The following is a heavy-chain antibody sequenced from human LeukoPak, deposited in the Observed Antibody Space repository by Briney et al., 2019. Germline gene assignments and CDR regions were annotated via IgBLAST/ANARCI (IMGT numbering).Heavy chain of an antibody. CDR2: LYFTGST. V-gene: IGHV4-39*01. D-gene: IGHD6-25*01. J-gene: IGHJ4*02. CDR1: GDSFNSRNYY. CDR3: ASSLQDIWSGYEAPRRPFDQ. Sequence: TSETLSLTCTVSGDSFNSRNYYWGWIRQPPGKGLEWIGSLYFTGSTYYNPSLKSRVTISLETAKNQFSLKMISVTGADTAVYYCASSLQDIWSGYEAPRRPFDQWGRGTLVTVTS.